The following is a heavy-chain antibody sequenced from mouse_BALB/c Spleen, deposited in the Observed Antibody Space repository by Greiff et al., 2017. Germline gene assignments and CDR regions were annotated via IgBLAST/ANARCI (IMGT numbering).Heavy chain of an antibody. Sequence: EVKLVESGPSLVKPSQTLSLTCSVTGDSITSGYWNWIRKFPGNKLEYMGYISYSGSTYYNPSLKSRISITRDTSKNQYYLQLNSVTTEDTATYYCARGGNYDDDAMDYWGQGTSVTVSS. CDR2: ISYSGST. CDR3: ARGGNYDDDAMDY. V-gene: IGHV3-8*02. D-gene: IGHD2-4*01. CDR1: GDSITSGY. J-gene: IGHJ4*01.